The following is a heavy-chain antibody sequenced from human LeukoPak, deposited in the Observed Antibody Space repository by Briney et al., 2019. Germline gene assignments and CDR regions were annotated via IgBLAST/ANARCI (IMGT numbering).Heavy chain of an antibody. V-gene: IGHV4-39*01. CDR2: IYYSGST. D-gene: IGHD5-24*01. J-gene: IGHJ2*01. Sequence: SETLSLTCTVSGGSISSSSYYWGWILQPPGKGLEWIGSIYYSGSTYYNPSLKSRVTISVDTSKNQFSLKLSSVTAADTAVYYCARVGDGLAGYFDLWGRGTLVTVSS. CDR3: ARVGDGLAGYFDL. CDR1: GGSISSSSYY.